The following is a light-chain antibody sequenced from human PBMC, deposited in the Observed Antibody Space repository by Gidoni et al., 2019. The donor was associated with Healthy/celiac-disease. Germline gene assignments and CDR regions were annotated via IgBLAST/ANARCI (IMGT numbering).Light chain of an antibody. CDR1: QDINKY. CDR2: DAS. J-gene: IGKJ3*01. Sequence: DIQMTQSPSSLSASVGDRVTITCQASQDINKYLNWYQQKPGKAPKLLIYDASNLETGVPSRFSGSGSGTDFTFSISSLQSEDFAIYFCQQSDNLPLTFGPGTKVDIK. CDR3: QQSDNLPLT. V-gene: IGKV1-33*01.